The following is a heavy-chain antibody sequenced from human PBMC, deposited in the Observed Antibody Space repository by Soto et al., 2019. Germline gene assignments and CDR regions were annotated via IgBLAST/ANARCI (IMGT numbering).Heavy chain of an antibody. Sequence: PSETLSLTCAVSGYSINSGYYWGWIRQPPGKGLAWIGSISHSGSAYYNPSLKSRVTMSVDTSKNQFSLKLSSVTAADTAVYYCARVQVVAATPSRAGWFDPWGQGTLVTVYS. J-gene: IGHJ5*02. V-gene: IGHV4-38-2*01. CDR3: ARVQVVAATPSRAGWFDP. D-gene: IGHD2-15*01. CDR1: GYSINSGYY. CDR2: ISHSGSA.